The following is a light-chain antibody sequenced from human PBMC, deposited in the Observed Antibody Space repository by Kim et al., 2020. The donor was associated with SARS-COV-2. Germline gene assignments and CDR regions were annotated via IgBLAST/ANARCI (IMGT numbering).Light chain of an antibody. V-gene: IGKV3-20*01. J-gene: IGKJ2*01. CDR3: QQYGSSPPYT. CDR2: GAS. Sequence: PGERAPPSCRASQSVSSSYLAWYQQKPGQAPRLLIYGASSRATGIPDRFSGSGSGTDFTLTISRLEPEDFAVYYCQQYGSSPPYTFGQGTKLEI. CDR1: QSVSSSY.